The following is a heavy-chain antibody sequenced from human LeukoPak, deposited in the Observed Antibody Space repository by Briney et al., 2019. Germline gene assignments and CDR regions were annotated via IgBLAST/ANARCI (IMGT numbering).Heavy chain of an antibody. J-gene: IGHJ4*02. CDR2: INAANGNT. Sequence: ASVKVSCKASGYTFTSYAIHWVRLAPGQRPEWMGWINAANGNTKYSQKFQGRVTVTRDTSASTAYMELSSLRSEDTAVYYCARYYGNYFDYWGQGTLVTVSS. CDR1: GYTFTSYA. D-gene: IGHD4-17*01. V-gene: IGHV1-3*01. CDR3: ARYYGNYFDY.